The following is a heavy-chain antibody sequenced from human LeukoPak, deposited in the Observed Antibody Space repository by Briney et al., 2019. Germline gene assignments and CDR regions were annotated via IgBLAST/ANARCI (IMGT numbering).Heavy chain of an antibody. CDR1: GFTFNNYG. Sequence: LAGGSLRLSCVASGFTFNNYGMIWVRRAPGKGLEWVAGINAGGSHSYYADSVDGRFTSSRDNSKNTLYLQMNSLRAEDTAVYYCAKERDYGGNSFFDYWGQGTLVTVSS. J-gene: IGHJ4*02. D-gene: IGHD4-23*01. CDR3: AKERDYGGNSFFDY. CDR2: INAGGSHS. V-gene: IGHV3-23*01.